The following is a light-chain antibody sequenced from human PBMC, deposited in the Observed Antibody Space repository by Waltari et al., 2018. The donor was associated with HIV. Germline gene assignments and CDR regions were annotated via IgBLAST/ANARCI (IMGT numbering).Light chain of an antibody. Sequence: SYVLTQAPSVSVAPGQTARITCGGNNIGSYSVNWYQQKPGQAPVLVVYDDSDWPSGIPERIYGSNSGNTATLTINRVEAGDEADYSCQVWDSNSDDYVFGGGTKLTVL. V-gene: IGLV3-21*02. J-gene: IGLJ2*01. CDR3: QVWDSNSDDYV. CDR1: NIGSYS. CDR2: DDS.